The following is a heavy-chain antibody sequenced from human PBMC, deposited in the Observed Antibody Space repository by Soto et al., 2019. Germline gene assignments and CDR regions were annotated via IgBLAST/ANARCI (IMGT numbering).Heavy chain of an antibody. CDR3: ARTGSGGYYSGMDV. CDR1: GGSISSGVYY. J-gene: IGHJ6*02. D-gene: IGHD3-22*01. Sequence: SETLSLTCTVSGGSISSGVYYWSWIRQHPGKGLEWIGYIYYSGSTYYNPSLKSRVTISVDTSRNQFSLKLSSVTAADTAVYYCARTGSGGYYSGMDVWGQGTTVTVSS. CDR2: IYYSGST. V-gene: IGHV4-31*03.